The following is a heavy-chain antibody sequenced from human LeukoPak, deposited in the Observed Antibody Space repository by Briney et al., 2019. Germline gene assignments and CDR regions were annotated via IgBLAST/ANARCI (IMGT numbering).Heavy chain of an antibody. J-gene: IGHJ4*02. D-gene: IGHD5-12*01. Sequence: GGSLRLSCAASGFTFSSYSMNWVRQAPGKGLEWVSSISSSSSYMYYADSVKGRLTISRDNAKNSLYLQMNSLRAEDTAVYYCARGAGSDYWGQGTLVTVSS. V-gene: IGHV3-21*01. CDR2: ISSSSSYM. CDR3: ARGAGSDY. CDR1: GFTFSSYS.